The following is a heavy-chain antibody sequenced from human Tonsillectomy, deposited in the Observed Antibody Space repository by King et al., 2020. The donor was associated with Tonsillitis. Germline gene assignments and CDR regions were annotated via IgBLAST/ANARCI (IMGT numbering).Heavy chain of an antibody. D-gene: IGHD6-13*01. V-gene: IGHV4-39*01. Sequence: LQLQESGPGLVKPSETLSLTCTVSGGSISSSSYYWGWIRQPPGKGLEWIGSIYYSGSTYYNPSLKSRVTISADTSKNQVSLKLSSVTAADTAVYYCARLNVGGAAAGTGAFDYWGQGTLVTVSS. CDR3: ARLNVGGAAAGTGAFDY. J-gene: IGHJ4*02. CDR2: IYYSGST. CDR1: GGSISSSSYY.